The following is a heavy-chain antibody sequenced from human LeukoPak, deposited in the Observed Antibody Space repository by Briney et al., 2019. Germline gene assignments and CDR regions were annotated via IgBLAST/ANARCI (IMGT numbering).Heavy chain of an antibody. D-gene: IGHD4-17*01. CDR3: ARVYRDYYFDS. V-gene: IGHV3-53*01. CDR2: IYSGASI. CDR1: HFSVSRDN. J-gene: IGHJ4*02. Sequence: GGSPRSSCVTSHFSVSRDNIIWIRRTPGKRLGWVSLIYSGASIYYADSVKGRFTISRDNSKNTLYLQMNSLRDEDTAVYYCARVYRDYYFDSWGQGTLVTVSS.